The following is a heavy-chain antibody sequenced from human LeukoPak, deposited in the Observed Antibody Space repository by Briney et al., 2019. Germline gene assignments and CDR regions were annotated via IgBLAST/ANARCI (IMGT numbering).Heavy chain of an antibody. D-gene: IGHD3-10*01. CDR3: VRGPYGSSISNWFDP. J-gene: IGHJ5*02. Sequence: SETLSLTCTVSGGSISSSSYYWGWIRQPPGKGLEWIGCIYYSGSTYYNPSLKSRVTISVDTPKKQFSLNLRSVTAADTAVYYCVRGPYGSSISNWFDPWGQGLLVTVSS. CDR1: GGSISSSSYY. V-gene: IGHV4-39*07. CDR2: IYYSGST.